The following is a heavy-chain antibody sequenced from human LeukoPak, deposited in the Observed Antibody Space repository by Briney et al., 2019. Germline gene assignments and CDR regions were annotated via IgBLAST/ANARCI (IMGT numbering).Heavy chain of an antibody. CDR1: GITFNYAW. J-gene: IGHJ6*03. CDR3: ARDATTEPGTVYMDV. Sequence: GGSLRLSCVASGITFNYAWMSWVRQAPGKGLEWILHISTSGSIIHYADSVKGRFTISRDNAKNSLYLQMNSLRAEDTALYFCARDATTEPGTVYMDVWGKGTTVTISS. CDR2: ISTSGSII. V-gene: IGHV3-11*04. D-gene: IGHD6-13*01.